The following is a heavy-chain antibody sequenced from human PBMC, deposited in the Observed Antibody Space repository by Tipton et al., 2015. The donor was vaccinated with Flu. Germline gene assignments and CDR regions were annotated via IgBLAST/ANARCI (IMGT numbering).Heavy chain of an antibody. CDR3: ARQRYSSSWPPNYYYYGMDV. D-gene: IGHD6-13*01. Sequence: QSGPEVKKPGESLKISCKGSGYSFTSYWIAWVRQMPGKGLEWMGIIYPGDSDTRYSPSFQGQVTISADKSISTAHLQWSSLKASDTAMYYCARQRYSSSWPPNYYYYGMDVWGQGTTVTVSS. CDR1: GYSFTSYW. V-gene: IGHV5-51*01. CDR2: IYPGDSDT. J-gene: IGHJ6*02.